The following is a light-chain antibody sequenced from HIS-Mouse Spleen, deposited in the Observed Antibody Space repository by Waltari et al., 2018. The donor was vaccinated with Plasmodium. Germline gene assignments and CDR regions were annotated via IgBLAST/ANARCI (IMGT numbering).Light chain of an antibody. CDR2: DVS. V-gene: IGLV2-11*01. CDR3: CSYAGSYTLV. CDR1: SRVVGGYNY. J-gene: IGLJ2*01. Sequence: QSALPPPRSVAGSPGPSVTISCAGTSRVVGGYNYASWYQQHPGKAPKLMIYDVSKRPSGVPDRFSGSKSGNTASLTISGLQAEDEADYYCCSYAGSYTLVFGGGTKLTVL.